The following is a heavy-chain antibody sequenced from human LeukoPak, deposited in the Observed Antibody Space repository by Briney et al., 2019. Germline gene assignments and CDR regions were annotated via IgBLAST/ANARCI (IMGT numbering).Heavy chain of an antibody. Sequence: PSETLSLTCTVSGGSISSYYWSWIRQPPGKGLEWIGYIYYSGSTNYNPSLKSRVTMSVDTSKNQFSLKLSSVTAADTAVYYCARDDGYYYDSSGYYGYWGQGTLVTVSS. CDR3: ARDDGYYYDSSGYYGY. V-gene: IGHV4-59*12. D-gene: IGHD3-22*01. J-gene: IGHJ4*02. CDR2: IYYSGST. CDR1: GGSISSYY.